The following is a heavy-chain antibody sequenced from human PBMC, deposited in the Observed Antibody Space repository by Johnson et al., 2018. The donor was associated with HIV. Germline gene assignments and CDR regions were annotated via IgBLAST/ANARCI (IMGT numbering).Heavy chain of an antibody. J-gene: IGHJ3*02. Sequence: EVQLVESGGGLVQPGGSLRLSCAASGFTFSTYAMSWVRQAPGKGLEWVSTISGSGGSTYYADSVKGRFTISRDNSKNTLYLQIGSLRAVDMVVYYCARGLTIFGVVTDAFDIWGQGTMVTVSS. V-gene: IGHV3-23*04. CDR2: ISGSGGST. CDR3: ARGLTIFGVVTDAFDI. D-gene: IGHD3-3*01. CDR1: GFTFSTYA.